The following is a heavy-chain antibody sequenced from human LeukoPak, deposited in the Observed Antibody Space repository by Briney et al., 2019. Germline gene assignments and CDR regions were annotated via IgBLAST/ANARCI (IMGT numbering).Heavy chain of an antibody. CDR2: ISGSGGST. CDR3: AKDNRGTGIAVAGTVPHFDY. CDR1: GFTFSSYA. V-gene: IGHV3-23*01. J-gene: IGHJ4*02. D-gene: IGHD6-19*01. Sequence: GRSLRLSCAASGFTFSSYAMSWVRQAPGKGLEWVSAISGSGGSTYYADSVKGRFTISRDNSKNTLYLQMNSLRAEDTAVYYCAKDNRGTGIAVAGTVPHFDYWGQGTLVTVSS.